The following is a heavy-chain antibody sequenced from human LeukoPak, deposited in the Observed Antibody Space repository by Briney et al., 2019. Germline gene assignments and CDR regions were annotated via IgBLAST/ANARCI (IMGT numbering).Heavy chain of an antibody. J-gene: IGHJ3*02. V-gene: IGHV4-38-2*02. D-gene: IGHD5-12*01. CDR3: AREVGWLHPQGAFDI. CDR2: VYHNGST. CDR1: GYSISSGFH. Sequence: PSETLSLTCTVSGYSISSGFHWGWIRQPPGKGLEWIGSVYHNGSTYYNPSLKGRVTVSVDTSKNHFSLKLGSVTAADTAVYYCAREVGWLHPQGAFDIWGQGTMVTVSS.